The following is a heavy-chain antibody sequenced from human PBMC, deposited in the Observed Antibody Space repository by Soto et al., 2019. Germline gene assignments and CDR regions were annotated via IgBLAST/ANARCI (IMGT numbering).Heavy chain of an antibody. CDR1: GFTVGSYS. Sequence: LRLSCAASGFTVGSYSMNWVRQAPGKGLDWVSSISSSSSYIYYSDSVKGRFTISRDNAKNSLYLQMNSLRAEDTAVYYCARDLIVVLPAAPEDYWGQGTLVAFCS. V-gene: IGHV3-21*01. J-gene: IGHJ4*02. CDR2: ISSSSSYI. CDR3: ARDLIVVLPAAPEDY. D-gene: IGHD2-2*01.